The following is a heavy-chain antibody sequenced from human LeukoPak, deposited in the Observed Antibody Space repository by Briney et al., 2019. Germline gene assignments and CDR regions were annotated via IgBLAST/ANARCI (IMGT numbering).Heavy chain of an antibody. J-gene: IGHJ4*02. CDR1: GFTVSSNY. V-gene: IGHV3-69-1*01. Sequence: GGSLRLSCAASGFTVSSNYMSWVRQAPGKGLEWISYISSSSAMYYADSVKGRFTISRDNAKNSLYLQMSSLRDEDTAVYYCAQKGGTDHWGQGTLVTVSS. CDR2: ISSSSAM. CDR3: AQKGGTDH. D-gene: IGHD2-15*01.